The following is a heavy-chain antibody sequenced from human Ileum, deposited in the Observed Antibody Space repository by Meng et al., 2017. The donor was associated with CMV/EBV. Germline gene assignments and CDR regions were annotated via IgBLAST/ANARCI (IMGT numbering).Heavy chain of an antibody. V-gene: IGHV3-74*01. J-gene: IGHJ4*02. Sequence: EGQLVESAGGLVQPGGSLRLSCATSGFTFSTFWMHWVRQVPGKGLFWVSRINPDGSYTNYADSVKGRFTMSRDNAKNTLYLQVDSLTAEDTAVYYCARGATSGRADYWGQGTLVTVSS. CDR3: ARGATSGRADY. CDR1: GFTFSTFW. D-gene: IGHD6-19*01. CDR2: INPDGSYT.